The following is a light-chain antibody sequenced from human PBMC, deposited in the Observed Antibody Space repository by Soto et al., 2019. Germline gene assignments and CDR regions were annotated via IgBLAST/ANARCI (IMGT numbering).Light chain of an antibody. Sequence: DIQMTQSPSTLSASIGDRVTITCRASQSIGRWLAWYQQKPGKAPNLLIYDASSLQSGVPSRFSGRGSGTDFTLTISSLQPEDFATYYCQQSYSTPFTFGPGTKVDIK. CDR3: QQSYSTPFT. V-gene: IGKV1-5*01. CDR1: QSIGRW. CDR2: DAS. J-gene: IGKJ3*01.